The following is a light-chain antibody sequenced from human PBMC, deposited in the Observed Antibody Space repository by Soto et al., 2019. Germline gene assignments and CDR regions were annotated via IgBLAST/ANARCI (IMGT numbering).Light chain of an antibody. Sequence: DIQMTQSPSTLSASVGDRVTITCRASQSISSWLAWYQQKPGKAPKLLIYKASSLESGVPSRFSGSGSGTEFTLTISSLQPDDFATYYCQQYISYSYTYGQGTKLDIK. CDR3: QQYISYSYT. V-gene: IGKV1-5*03. CDR2: KAS. J-gene: IGKJ2*01. CDR1: QSISSW.